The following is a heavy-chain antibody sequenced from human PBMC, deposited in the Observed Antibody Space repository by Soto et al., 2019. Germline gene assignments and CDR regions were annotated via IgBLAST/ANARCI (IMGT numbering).Heavy chain of an antibody. CDR2: ISYDGSNK. CDR1: GFTFSSYG. J-gene: IGHJ4*02. V-gene: IGHV3-30*03. CDR3: ATGIAAATDSDY. Sequence: QVQLVESGGGVVQPGRSLRLSCAASGFTFSSYGMHWVRQAPGKGLEWVAVISYDGSNKYYADSVKGRFTISRDNSKNTLYLQMNSLRAEDTAVYYCATGIAAATDSDYWGQGTLVTVSS. D-gene: IGHD6-13*01.